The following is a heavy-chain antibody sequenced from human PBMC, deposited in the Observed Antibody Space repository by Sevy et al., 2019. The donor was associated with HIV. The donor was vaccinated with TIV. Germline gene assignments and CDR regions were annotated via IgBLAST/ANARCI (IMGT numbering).Heavy chain of an antibody. CDR1: GFTPRTYG. Sequence: GGSLRLSCAASGFTPRTYGMHWVRQAPGKGLEWVAVIGYDGSHKYYADSVKGRFTITRDNSKNTLFLQMDSLRAEDTAVYYCARDPRMYGDYLLAYFDYWGQGTLVTVSS. J-gene: IGHJ4*02. V-gene: IGHV3-33*01. D-gene: IGHD2-8*01. CDR3: ARDPRMYGDYLLAYFDY. CDR2: IGYDGSHK.